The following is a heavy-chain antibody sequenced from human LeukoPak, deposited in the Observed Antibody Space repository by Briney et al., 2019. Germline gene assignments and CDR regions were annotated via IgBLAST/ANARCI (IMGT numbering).Heavy chain of an antibody. V-gene: IGHV3-11*06. CDR2: ISSSSSYT. D-gene: IGHD4-11*01. CDR3: ATLQYPYYFDY. Sequence: GGSLRLSCEASGFTFSDYYMSWIRQAPGKGLEWVSYISSSSSYTNYADSVKGRFTISRDNAKNSLYLQMDSLRAEDTAVYYCATLQYPYYFDYWGQGTLVTVSS. J-gene: IGHJ4*02. CDR1: GFTFSDYY.